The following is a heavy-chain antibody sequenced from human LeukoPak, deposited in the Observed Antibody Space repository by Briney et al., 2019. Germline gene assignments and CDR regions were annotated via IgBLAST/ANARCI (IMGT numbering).Heavy chain of an antibody. V-gene: IGHV1-46*01. CDR2: INPSGGST. D-gene: IGHD3-9*01. CDR3: ARGGFDYDILTGP. Sequence: ASEKVSCKASGYTFTSYYMHWVRQAPGHGLEWMGIINPSGGSTSYAQKFQGRVTMTRDTSTSTVYMELSSLRSEDTAVYYCARGGFDYDILTGPWGQGTLVTVSS. J-gene: IGHJ4*02. CDR1: GYTFTSYY.